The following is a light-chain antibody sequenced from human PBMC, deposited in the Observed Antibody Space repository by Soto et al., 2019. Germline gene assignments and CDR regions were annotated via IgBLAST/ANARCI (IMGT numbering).Light chain of an antibody. J-gene: IGKJ1*01. CDR3: QHYSIVWA. CDR1: QGIRND. V-gene: IGKV1-17*01. CDR2: DAS. Sequence: DIQMTQSPSSLSASVGDRVTITCRASQGIRNDLGWFQQKPGKAPQLLIFDASSLESGVPSRFSGSGSGTEFTLTISSLQPDDFATYYCQHYSIVWAFGQGTKVDIK.